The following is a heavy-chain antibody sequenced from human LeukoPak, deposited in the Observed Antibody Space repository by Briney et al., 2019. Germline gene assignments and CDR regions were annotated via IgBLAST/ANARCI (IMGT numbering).Heavy chain of an antibody. CDR2: ITSRGEST. CDR3: ARDRPNYYGSDGHYYRRDGDY. D-gene: IGHD3-22*01. CDR1: GVALGMNA. J-gene: IGHJ4*02. V-gene: IGHV3-23*01. Sequence: VWSYTLAPGRTGVALGMNAERCVRRTPEKGMQWVSSITSRGESTWDVDSVKGRFTITKDNSENTLYLQMHSLRAEDTAVYYCARDRPNYYGSDGHYYRRDGDYWGRGTLVSVSS.